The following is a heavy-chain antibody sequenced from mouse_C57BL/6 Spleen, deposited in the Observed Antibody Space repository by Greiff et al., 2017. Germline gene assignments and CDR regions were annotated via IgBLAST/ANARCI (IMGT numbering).Heavy chain of an antibody. CDR2: IYPGDGDT. CDR3: ARSGYFDY. J-gene: IGHJ2*01. Sequence: VQLQQSGPELVKPGASVKISCKAPGYAFSSSWMNWVKQRPGKGLEWIGRIYPGDGDTNYNGKFKGKATLTADKSSSTAYMQLSSLTSEDSAVYFCARSGYFDYWGQGTTLTVSS. V-gene: IGHV1-82*01. CDR1: GYAFSSSW.